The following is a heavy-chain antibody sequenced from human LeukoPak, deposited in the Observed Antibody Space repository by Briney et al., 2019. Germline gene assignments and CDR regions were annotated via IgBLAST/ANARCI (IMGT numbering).Heavy chain of an antibody. J-gene: IGHJ4*02. CDR2: FISIFGTA. CDR3: AREVSEMANFDY. V-gene: IGHV1-69*06. D-gene: IGHD5-24*01. Sequence: SVKVCCKASGGIFSSYAISWVRQAPGQGLEWRGGFISIFGTANYAQKFQGRVTITADKSTSTAYMELSRLRSEDTAVYYCAREVSEMANFDYWGQGTLVTVSS. CDR1: GGIFSSYA.